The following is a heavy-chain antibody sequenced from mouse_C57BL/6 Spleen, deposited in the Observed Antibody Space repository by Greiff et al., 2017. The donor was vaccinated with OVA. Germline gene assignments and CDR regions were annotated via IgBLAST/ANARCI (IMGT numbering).Heavy chain of an antibody. CDR1: GYTFTDYY. CDR2: IYPGSGNT. Sequence: QVQLQQSGAELVRPGASVKLSCKASGYTFTDYYINWVKQRPGQGLEWIARIYPGSGNTYYNEKFKGKATLTAEKSSSTAYMQLSSLTSEDSAVYFCARSGDYDGDWYFDVWGTGTTVTVSS. CDR3: ARSGDYDGDWYFDV. D-gene: IGHD2-4*01. V-gene: IGHV1-76*01. J-gene: IGHJ1*03.